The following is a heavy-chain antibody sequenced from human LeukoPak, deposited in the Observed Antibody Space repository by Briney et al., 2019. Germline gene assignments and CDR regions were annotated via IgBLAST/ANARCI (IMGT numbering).Heavy chain of an antibody. Sequence: GESRKISCQASGYRFTTDWIGWVRQVPGKSLEWMGMIYPGDSDTRYSPSFQGQVTISADTSINTAFLQWSSLKASDTAMYFCARHHEPPTYYTDYWGQGTLVTVSS. CDR1: GYRFTTDW. CDR3: ARHHEPPTYYTDY. J-gene: IGHJ4*02. V-gene: IGHV5-51*01. CDR2: IYPGDSDT.